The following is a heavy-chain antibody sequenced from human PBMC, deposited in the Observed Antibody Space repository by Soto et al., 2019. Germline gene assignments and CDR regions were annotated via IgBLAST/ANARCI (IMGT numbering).Heavy chain of an antibody. V-gene: IGHV3-15*07. Sequence: EVQLVESGGGLVKPGGSLRLSCAASGFTFSDAWMNWARQAPGKGLEWVGRIKSKAYGGTTDYSAPVKGRFTISRDDSTATMYLQMNSLETEDTGVYYCTSPDATEHNFVPYWGQGTLVTFSS. J-gene: IGHJ4*02. D-gene: IGHD1-20*01. CDR3: TSPDATEHNFVPY. CDR2: IKSKAYGGTT. CDR1: GFTFSDAW.